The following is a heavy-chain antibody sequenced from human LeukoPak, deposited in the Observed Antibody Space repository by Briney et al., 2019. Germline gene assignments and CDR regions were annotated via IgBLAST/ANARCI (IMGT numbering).Heavy chain of an antibody. J-gene: IGHJ4*02. CDR2: ISSSGSTI. Sequence: PGGSLTLSCAASGFTFSSYEMNWVRQAPGKGLEWVSYISSSGSTIYYADSVKGRFTISRDNAKNSLYLQTNSLRAEDTAVYYCARVWAVGLWFGETETAPRNPPFDYWGQGTLVTVSS. CDR3: ARVWAVGLWFGETETAPRNPPFDY. CDR1: GFTFSSYE. D-gene: IGHD3-10*01. V-gene: IGHV3-48*03.